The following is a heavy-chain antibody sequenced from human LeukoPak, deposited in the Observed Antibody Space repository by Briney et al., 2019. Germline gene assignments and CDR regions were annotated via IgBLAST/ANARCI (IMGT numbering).Heavy chain of an antibody. CDR2: IHHSGNS. CDR3: TRGHWCLQS. D-gene: IGHD2-8*02. J-gene: IGHJ5*02. V-gene: IGHV4-59*02. Sequence: PSETLSLTCNVSGASVTDYYWSWIRQSPGKGLEWISYIHHSGNSDYHPSLRSRITTSLDTSKNQFSLNLISVTAADTAVYYCTRGHWCLQSWSQGTLVTVSS. CDR1: GASVTDYY.